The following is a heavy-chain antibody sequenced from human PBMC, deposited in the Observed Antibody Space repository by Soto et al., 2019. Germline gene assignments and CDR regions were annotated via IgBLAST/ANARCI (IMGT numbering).Heavy chain of an antibody. CDR3: ASNVNEYDSSGYYIGY. V-gene: IGHV4-4*02. D-gene: IGHD3-22*01. Sequence: QVQLQESGPGLVKPSGTLSLTCAVSGGSISSSNWWSWVRQPPGKGLEWIGEIYHSGSTNYNPSLKSRVTISXAKXKXPFSLKLSSVTAADTAVYYCASNVNEYDSSGYYIGYWGQGTLVTVSS. CDR1: GGSISSSNW. J-gene: IGHJ4*02. CDR2: IYHSGST.